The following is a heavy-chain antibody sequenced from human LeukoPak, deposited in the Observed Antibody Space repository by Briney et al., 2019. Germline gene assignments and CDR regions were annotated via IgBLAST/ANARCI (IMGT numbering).Heavy chain of an antibody. V-gene: IGHV1-24*01. CDR1: GKTLIELS. D-gene: IGHD6-19*01. CDR3: ATVQWLDDAIDV. Sequence: ASVKVSCKVSGKTLIELSMHWVRQAPGKGLEWMGGFNPEVGETTYAQKFQGRVTMTEDTSTDTAYMELSSLTYEDTAMFFCATVQWLDDAIDVWGQGTMVTVSS. CDR2: FNPEVGET. J-gene: IGHJ3*01.